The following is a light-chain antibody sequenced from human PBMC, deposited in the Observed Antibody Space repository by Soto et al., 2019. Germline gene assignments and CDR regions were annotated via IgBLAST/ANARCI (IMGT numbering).Light chain of an antibody. CDR3: LQEYSYPLI. J-gene: IGKJ4*01. CDR1: QGIRND. Sequence: QVTQFPSSLSASVGDRVTITCRSSQGIRNDLGWYQQKPGKAPKLLIYGASNLQTGVPSRFSGSGSGTDFTLTISSLQPEDVGTYYCLQEYSYPLIFGGGTKVEIK. V-gene: IGKV1-6*01. CDR2: GAS.